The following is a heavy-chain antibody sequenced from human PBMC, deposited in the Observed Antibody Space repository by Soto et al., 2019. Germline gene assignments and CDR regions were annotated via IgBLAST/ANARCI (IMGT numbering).Heavy chain of an antibody. V-gene: IGHV3-23*01. CDR2: ITSGGGST. J-gene: IGHJ4*02. CDR3: AKGYSGYDYALDY. D-gene: IGHD5-12*01. CDR1: GFTFSNYV. Sequence: PGGSLRLSCAASGFTFSNYVLSWVRQAPGKGLEWVLGITSGGGSTFYADSVKGRFTISRDNSMNTLYLQMNSLRAEDTAVYYCAKGYSGYDYALDYWGQGT.